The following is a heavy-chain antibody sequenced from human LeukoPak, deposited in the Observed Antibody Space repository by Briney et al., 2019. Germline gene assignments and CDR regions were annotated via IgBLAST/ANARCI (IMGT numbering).Heavy chain of an antibody. CDR1: GFTFSNAW. V-gene: IGHV3-15*01. J-gene: IGHJ4*02. CDR2: IKSKTDGGTT. CDR3: TTDLMGYGSGSYGFDY. D-gene: IGHD3-10*01. Sequence: GGSLRLSCAASGFTFSNAWMSWVRQAPGKGLEWVGRIKSKTDGGTTDYAAPVKGRFTISRDDSKNTLYLQMNSLKTEDTAVYYCTTDLMGYGSGSYGFDYWGQGTLVTVSS.